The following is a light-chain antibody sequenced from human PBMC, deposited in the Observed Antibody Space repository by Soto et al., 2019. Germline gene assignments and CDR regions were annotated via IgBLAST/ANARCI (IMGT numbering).Light chain of an antibody. CDR3: QQYGANSPWT. CDR1: QNINNW. CDR2: KAS. Sequence: DIQMTQSPSTLSASVGDRVTLNCRASQNINNWLAWYQQKPGKAPRVLIYKASSLESGVPSRFSGSGSGTEFTLTISSLQTEDFATYYCQQYGANSPWTFGQGTKVEIK. V-gene: IGKV1-5*03. J-gene: IGKJ1*01.